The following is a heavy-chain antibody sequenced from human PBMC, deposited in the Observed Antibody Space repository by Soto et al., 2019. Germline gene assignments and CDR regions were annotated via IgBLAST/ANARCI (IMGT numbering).Heavy chain of an antibody. CDR1: GXTFASYA. V-gene: IGHV1-18*01. CDR2: ISAYNGNT. J-gene: IGHJ4*02. Sequence: ASVKVSCKASGXTFASYAISWRRQAPGQGLEWMGWISAYNGNTNYAQKLQGRVTMTTDTSTSTAYMELRSLRSDDTAVYYCARDPPPPDYWGQGTLVTVSS. CDR3: ARDPPPPDY.